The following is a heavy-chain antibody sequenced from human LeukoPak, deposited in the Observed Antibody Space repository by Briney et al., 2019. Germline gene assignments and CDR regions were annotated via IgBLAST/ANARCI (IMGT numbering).Heavy chain of an antibody. D-gene: IGHD1-1*01. J-gene: IGHJ4*02. CDR3: ARESRDTAWSLDL. CDR1: GYTFTGYY. Sequence: ASVKVSCKASGYTFTGYYMHWVRQAPGQGFEWMGWINPNSGGTNFAQKFQGRVTMTRDTSINTVYMELSSLGSDDTAVYYCARESRDTAWSLDLWGQGTLVTVSS. CDR2: INPNSGGT. V-gene: IGHV1-2*02.